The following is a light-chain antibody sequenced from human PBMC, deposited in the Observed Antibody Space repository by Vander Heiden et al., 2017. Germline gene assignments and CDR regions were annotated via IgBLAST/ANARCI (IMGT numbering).Light chain of an antibody. V-gene: IGLV3-25*03. Sequence: SSEPTPPPSVPVSPGQTARITCSGDALPKQYAYWYQQRPGQAPVLVIYKDTERPSGIPERFSGSSSGTTVTLTISGVQSEDEADYYGQSADSSGARGVFGGGTKLTVL. CDR3: QSADSSGARGV. CDR2: KDT. J-gene: IGLJ3*02. CDR1: ALPKQY.